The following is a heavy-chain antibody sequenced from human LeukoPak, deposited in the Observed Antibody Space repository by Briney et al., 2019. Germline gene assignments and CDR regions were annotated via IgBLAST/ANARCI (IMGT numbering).Heavy chain of an antibody. V-gene: IGHV3-23*01. CDR3: AKTRPLDSSSWSHGDY. Sequence: GGSLRLSCAASGFTFSSYAMSWVRQAPGKGLEWVSAISGSGDSTYYGDSVKGRFTISRDNPKNTLYLQVNSLRAEDTAVYYCAKTRPLDSSSWSHGDYWGQGTLITVSS. J-gene: IGHJ4*02. CDR2: ISGSGDST. D-gene: IGHD6-13*01. CDR1: GFTFSSYA.